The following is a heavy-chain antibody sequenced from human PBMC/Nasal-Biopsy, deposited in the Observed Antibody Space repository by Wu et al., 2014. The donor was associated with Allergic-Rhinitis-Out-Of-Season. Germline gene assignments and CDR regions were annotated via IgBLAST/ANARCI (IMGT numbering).Heavy chain of an antibody. V-gene: IGHV3-30*18. CDR3: AKEPHSNWNYGFDY. CDR2: ISYDGSNK. Sequence: LRLSCAASGFTFSSYGMHWVRQAPGKGLEWVAVISYDGSNKYYADSVKGRFTISRDNSKNTLYLQMNSLRAEDTAVYYCAKEPHSNWNYGFDYWAREAWLTVSS. D-gene: IGHD1-7*01. CDR1: GFTFSSYG. J-gene: IGHJ4*02.